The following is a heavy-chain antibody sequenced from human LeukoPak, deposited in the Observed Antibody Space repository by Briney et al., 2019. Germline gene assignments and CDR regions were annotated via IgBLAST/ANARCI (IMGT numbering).Heavy chain of an antibody. CDR3: ARDTIGNYGDYPTAFDI. Sequence: PGGSLRLSCAASGFTFNTFWMSWVRQAPGKGLEWVASIKQYGSEKFYVDSVKGRFTISRDNAKNSLYLQMNSLRAEDTAVYYCARDTIGNYGDYPTAFDIWAKGQWSPSLQ. D-gene: IGHD4-17*01. CDR2: IKQYGSEK. V-gene: IGHV3-7*01. J-gene: IGHJ3*02. CDR1: GFTFNTFW.